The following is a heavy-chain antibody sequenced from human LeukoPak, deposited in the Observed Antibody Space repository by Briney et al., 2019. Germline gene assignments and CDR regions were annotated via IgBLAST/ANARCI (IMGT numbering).Heavy chain of an antibody. J-gene: IGHJ4*02. Sequence: GGSLRLSCAASGFAFSDYYMSWIRQAPGKGLEWVSYISSSGSTIYYADSVKGRFTISRDNAKNSLYLQMNSLRAEDTAVYYCARDTFRWLPFRGGDYFDYWGQGTLVTVSS. V-gene: IGHV3-11*01. CDR3: ARDTFRWLPFRGGDYFDY. CDR2: ISSSGSTI. CDR1: GFAFSDYY. D-gene: IGHD5-24*01.